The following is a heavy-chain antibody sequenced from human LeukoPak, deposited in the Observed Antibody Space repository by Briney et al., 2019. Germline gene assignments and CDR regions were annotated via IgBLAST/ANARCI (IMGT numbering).Heavy chain of an antibody. Sequence: VASVKVSCKASGGTFSKDAISWVRQAPGQGLEWMGGIIPISGTANYAQKFQGRVTITADESTTTAYMELRSLRSDDTAVYYCARGYCSSATCRHFGYWGQGALVTVSS. CDR3: ARGYCSSATCRHFGY. V-gene: IGHV1-69*01. D-gene: IGHD2-2*01. CDR2: IIPISGTA. J-gene: IGHJ4*02. CDR1: GGTFSKDA.